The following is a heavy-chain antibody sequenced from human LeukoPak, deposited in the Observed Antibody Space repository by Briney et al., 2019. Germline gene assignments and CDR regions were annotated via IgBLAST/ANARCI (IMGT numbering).Heavy chain of an antibody. V-gene: IGHV3-48*04. CDR3: ARDRDWAFDY. CDR1: GFTFSSYS. Sequence: GGSLRLSCAASGFTFSSYSMNWVRQAPGKGLEWVSYIGGSLGSINYADSVKGRFTISRDNAKNSLYLEMNSLRAEDTAVYFCARDRDWAFDYWGQGTLVTVSS. D-gene: IGHD3/OR15-3a*01. CDR2: IGGSLGSI. J-gene: IGHJ4*02.